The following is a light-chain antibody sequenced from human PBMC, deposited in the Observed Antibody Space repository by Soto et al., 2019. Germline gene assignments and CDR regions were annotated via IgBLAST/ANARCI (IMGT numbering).Light chain of an antibody. CDR1: QSITSN. CDR3: QQYNIWPRT. V-gene: IGKV3-15*01. J-gene: IGKJ1*01. CDR2: GAS. Sequence: EIVMTQSPATLSVSPGERATLSCRASQSITSNLAWYQQEPGQAPRLLIYGASTRATGIPARFSGSGSGKEFTLTISSLQSEDFAVYYCQQYNIWPRTFGQGTKVDIK.